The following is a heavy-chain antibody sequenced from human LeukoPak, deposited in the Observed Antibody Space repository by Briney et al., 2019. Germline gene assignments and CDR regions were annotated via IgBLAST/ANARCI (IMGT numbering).Heavy chain of an antibody. J-gene: IGHJ4*02. V-gene: IGHV3-23*01. D-gene: IGHD1-26*01. CDR1: GFTFSSYA. Sequence: GGSLRLSCAASGFTFSSYAMSWVRQAPGKGLEWVSAISGSGGSTYYADSAKGRFTISRDNSKNTLYLQMNSLRAEDTAVYYCAKDLYRPRRWDFDYWGQGTLVTVSS. CDR3: AKDLYRPRRWDFDY. CDR2: ISGSGGST.